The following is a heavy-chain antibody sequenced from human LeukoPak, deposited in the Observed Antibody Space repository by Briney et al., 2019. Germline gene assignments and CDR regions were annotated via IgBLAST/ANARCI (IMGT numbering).Heavy chain of an antibody. J-gene: IGHJ4*02. CDR2: IKSKTDGGTT. D-gene: IGHD3-22*01. CDR1: GFTFSNAW. CDR3: AKGYYYDSSGYYSFDY. V-gene: IGHV3-15*01. Sequence: GGSLRLSCAASGFTFSNAWMSWVRRAPGKGLGWVGRIKSKTDGGTTHYAAAVKGRFTISRDDSKNTLYVQMNSLRAEDTAVYYCAKGYYYDSSGYYSFDYWGQGTLVTVSS.